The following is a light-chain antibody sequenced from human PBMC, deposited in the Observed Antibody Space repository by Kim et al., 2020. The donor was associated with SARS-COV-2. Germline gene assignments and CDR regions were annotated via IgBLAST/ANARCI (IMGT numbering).Light chain of an antibody. CDR2: DAS. V-gene: IGKV1-33*01. CDR3: QQYHTLPYT. CDR1: HHINNY. Sequence: DIQMTQSPPSLSASVGDRLTITCQASHHINNYLNWYQQKPGTAPKLLIYDASNLETGVPSRFSGSGSGTDFTFTISSLQSEDVATYFCQQYHTLPYTFGQGTKLEI. J-gene: IGKJ2*01.